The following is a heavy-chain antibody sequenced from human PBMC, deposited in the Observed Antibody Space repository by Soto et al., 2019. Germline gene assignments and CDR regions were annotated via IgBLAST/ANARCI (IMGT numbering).Heavy chain of an antibody. CDR1: GDSISSSNYY. Sequence: QLQLQESGPGLVKPSETLSLTCTVSGDSISSSNYYWGWIRQPPGKGLEWIGSMYSGGGTYYNPTLRIRVAVSVDTSKNQCSLELSFVTAADTAVYYCARLPLSRRALDRWGQGTLVTVSS. CDR3: ARLPLSRRALDR. J-gene: IGHJ5*02. V-gene: IGHV4-39*01. CDR2: MYSGGGT. D-gene: IGHD3-10*01.